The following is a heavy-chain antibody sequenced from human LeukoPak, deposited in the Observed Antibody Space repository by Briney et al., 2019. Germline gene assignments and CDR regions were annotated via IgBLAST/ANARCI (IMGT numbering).Heavy chain of an antibody. CDR3: ARVGSSYGDYLDY. Sequence: ASVKVSCKASGYTFTGYYMHWVRQAPGQGLEWMGWISPNSGGTNYAQKFQGRVTMARDTSISTAYMELSRLRSDDTAVYYCARVGSSYGDYLDYWGQGTLVTVSS. V-gene: IGHV1-2*02. J-gene: IGHJ4*02. CDR1: GYTFTGYY. D-gene: IGHD4-17*01. CDR2: ISPNSGGT.